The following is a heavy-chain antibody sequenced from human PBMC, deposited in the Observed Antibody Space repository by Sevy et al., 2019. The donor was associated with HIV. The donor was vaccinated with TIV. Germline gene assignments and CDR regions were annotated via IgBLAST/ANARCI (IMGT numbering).Heavy chain of an antibody. V-gene: IGHV3-73*01. D-gene: IGHD4-17*01. Sequence: GGSLRLSCAASGFTFSGSAMHWVRQASGKGLEWVGRIRSKANSYATAYAASVKGRFTISRDDSKTTAYLQMNSLKTEDTAVYYCTRRQGNDYGDYPAMWYFDLWGRGTLVTVSS. CDR2: IRSKANSYAT. CDR1: GFTFSGSA. CDR3: TRRQGNDYGDYPAMWYFDL. J-gene: IGHJ2*01.